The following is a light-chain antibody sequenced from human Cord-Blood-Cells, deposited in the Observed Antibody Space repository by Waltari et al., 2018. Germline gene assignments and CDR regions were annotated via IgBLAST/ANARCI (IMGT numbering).Light chain of an antibody. V-gene: IGKV3-20*01. CDR3: QQYGSSFT. J-gene: IGKJ3*01. CDR2: GAS. CDR1: QSVSSSY. Sequence: EIVLTQSPGTLSLSPGERATLACRASQSVSSSYLAWYQQKPVQAPRLLISGASSRATGIPDRFSGSGSGTDFTLTISRLEPEDFAVYYCQQYGSSFTFGPGTKVDIK.